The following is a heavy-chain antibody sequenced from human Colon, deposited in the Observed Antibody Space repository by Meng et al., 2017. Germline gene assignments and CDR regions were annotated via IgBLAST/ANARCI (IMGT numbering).Heavy chain of an antibody. J-gene: IGHJ5*02. D-gene: IGHD3-16*01. CDR1: GFDVSSHY. CDR2: IYSGGST. Sequence: GELGGGVVQAGGSLTLSCAASGFDVSSHYMGWVRQAPGKVLEWVSVIYSGGSTYYEDSVKGRFTISRDNSKNTLYLQMNSLRAEDTAVYYCARELMLTFDPWGQGTLVTVSS. CDR3: ARELMLTFDP. V-gene: IGHV3-66*02.